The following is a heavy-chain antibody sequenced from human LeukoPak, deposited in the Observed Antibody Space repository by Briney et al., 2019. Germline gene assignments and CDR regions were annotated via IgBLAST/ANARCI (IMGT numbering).Heavy chain of an antibody. CDR3: AREEDTAMVPFDY. V-gene: IGHV1-2*02. D-gene: IGHD5-18*01. J-gene: IGHJ4*02. Sequence: ASVKVSCKASGYTFTGYYMHWVRQAPGQGLEWMGWINPNSGGTNYPQKFQGRVTMTRDTSISTAYMELSRLRSDDTAVYYCAREEDTAMVPFDYWGQGTLVTVSS. CDR2: INPNSGGT. CDR1: GYTFTGYY.